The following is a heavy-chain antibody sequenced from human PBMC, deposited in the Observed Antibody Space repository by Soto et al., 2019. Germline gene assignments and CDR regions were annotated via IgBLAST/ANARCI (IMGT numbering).Heavy chain of an antibody. CDR2: ISAYNGNT. CDR3: ARESDYDFWSGYPYWYYGMDV. Sequence: ASVKGSWNASWDTFTSYGISWVREAPEQGREWMGFISAYNGNTNYAQKLQGRVTMTTDTSTSTAYMELRSLRSDDTAVYYCARESDYDFWSGYPYWYYGMDVWGQGTAVTVPS. V-gene: IGHV1-18*04. CDR1: WDTFTSYG. J-gene: IGHJ6*02. D-gene: IGHD3-3*01.